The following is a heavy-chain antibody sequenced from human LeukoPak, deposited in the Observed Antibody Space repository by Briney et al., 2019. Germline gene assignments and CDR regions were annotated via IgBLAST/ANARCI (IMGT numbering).Heavy chain of an antibody. D-gene: IGHD2-2*01. J-gene: IGHJ4*02. V-gene: IGHV1-69*04. CDR1: GGTFSSYA. CDR3: ARYSSSTSCSFDY. Sequence: SVKVSCKASGGTFSSYAISWVRQAPGQGLEWMGRIIPMLGIANYAQKFQGRITITADKSTSTAYMELNSLRSEDTAVYYCARYSSSTSCSFDYWGQGTLVTVSS. CDR2: IIPMLGIA.